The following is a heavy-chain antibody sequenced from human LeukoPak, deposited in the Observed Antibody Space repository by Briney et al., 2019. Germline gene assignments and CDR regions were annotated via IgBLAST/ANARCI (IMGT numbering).Heavy chain of an antibody. J-gene: IGHJ3*02. CDR3: ASQYSSSWYGLHAFDI. V-gene: IGHV3-30*04. Sequence: GGSLRLSCAASGFTFSTYAMHWVRQAPGKGLDWVAVISYHGNNKYYADSVKGRFTISRDISKNTLYLEMNSLRAEDTAVYYCASQYSSSWYGLHAFDIWGQGTMVTVSS. D-gene: IGHD6-13*01. CDR1: GFTFSTYA. CDR2: ISYHGNNK.